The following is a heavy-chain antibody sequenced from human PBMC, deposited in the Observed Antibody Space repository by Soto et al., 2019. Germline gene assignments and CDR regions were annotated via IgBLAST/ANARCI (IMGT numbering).Heavy chain of an antibody. CDR1: GGSISSYY. CDR2: IYYSGST. Sequence: QVQLQESGPGLVKPSETLSLTCTVSGGSISSYYWSWIRQPPGKGLEWIGYIYYSGSTNYNPSLKSRVTISVDTSKNQCSLKLSSVTAADTAVYYWARAKAPLYSSSWYWFDPWGQGTLVTVSS. D-gene: IGHD6-13*01. V-gene: IGHV4-59*08. J-gene: IGHJ5*02. CDR3: ARAKAPLYSSSWYWFDP.